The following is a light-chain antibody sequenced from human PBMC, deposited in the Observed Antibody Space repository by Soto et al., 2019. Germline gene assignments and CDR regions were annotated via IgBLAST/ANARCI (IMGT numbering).Light chain of an antibody. CDR2: DDY. CDR1: LSIENN. V-gene: IGKV3-11*01. J-gene: IGKJ1*01. CDR3: QQRGNWPRTWA. Sequence: IVLTQSXVTLSLSQGEXXXXXXXPILSIENNLGWDKKKHVXVPRLIINDDYRRXNGIQDRVNGSGYGTEVTITISSLEHEDFAVYYCQQRGNWPRTWAFGQGTKVDIK.